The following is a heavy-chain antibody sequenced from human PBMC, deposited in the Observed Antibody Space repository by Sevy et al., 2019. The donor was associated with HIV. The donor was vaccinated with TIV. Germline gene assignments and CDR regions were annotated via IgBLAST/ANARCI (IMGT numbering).Heavy chain of an antibody. J-gene: IGHJ4*02. CDR2: ISGSGGST. CDR3: AKDLLGYCSSTSCYSRIAAASALDY. CDR1: GFTFSSYA. D-gene: IGHD2-2*01. V-gene: IGHV3-23*01. Sequence: GGSLRLSCAASGFTFSSYAMSWVRQAPGKGLEWVSAISGSGGSTYYADSVKGRFTISRDNSKNTLYLQMNSLRAEDTAVYYCAKDLLGYCSSTSCYSRIAAASALDYWGQGTLVTVSS.